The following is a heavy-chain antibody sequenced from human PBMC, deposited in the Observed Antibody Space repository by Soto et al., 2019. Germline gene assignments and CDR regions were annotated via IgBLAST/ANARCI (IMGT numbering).Heavy chain of an antibody. Sequence: QVQLVESGGGVVQPGRSLRLSCAASGFTFSSYSMHWVRQAPGKGLEWVAAMSYDGNSKYFADSVKGRFTISRDNSKNPLSLQMNSLGAEDSAVYYCARGRTVRDHDDFDLGGQGTLVTVSS. J-gene: IGHJ4*02. CDR2: MSYDGNSK. V-gene: IGHV3-30-3*01. D-gene: IGHD2-21*01. CDR3: ARGRTVRDHDDFDL. CDR1: GFTFSSYS.